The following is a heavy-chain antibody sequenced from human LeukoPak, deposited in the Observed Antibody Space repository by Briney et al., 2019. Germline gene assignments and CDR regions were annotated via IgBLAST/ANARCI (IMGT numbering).Heavy chain of an antibody. CDR2: INHSGST. V-gene: IGHV4-34*01. CDR1: GGSFSGYY. J-gene: IGHJ4*02. Sequence: PSETLSLTCAVYGGSFSGYYWSWIRQPPGKGLEWIGEINHSGSTNYNPSLKSRVTISVDTSKNQFSLKLSSVTAADTAVYYCARVTTVTTAPEFDYWGQGTLVTVSS. CDR3: ARVTTVTTAPEFDY. D-gene: IGHD4-17*01.